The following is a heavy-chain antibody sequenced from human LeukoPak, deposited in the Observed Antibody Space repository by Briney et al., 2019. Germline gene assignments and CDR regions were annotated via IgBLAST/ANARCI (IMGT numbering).Heavy chain of an antibody. CDR3: ARVKAGDIVDP. CDR2: ISSSSSTI. D-gene: IGHD2-15*01. V-gene: IGHV3-48*01. J-gene: IGHJ5*02. Sequence: PGGSLRLSCAASGFTFSSYSMNWVRQAPGKGGGGVSYISSSSSTIYYADSVKGRFTISRDNAKNSLYLQMNSLRAEDTAVYYCARVKAGDIVDPWGQGTLVTVSS. CDR1: GFTFSSYS.